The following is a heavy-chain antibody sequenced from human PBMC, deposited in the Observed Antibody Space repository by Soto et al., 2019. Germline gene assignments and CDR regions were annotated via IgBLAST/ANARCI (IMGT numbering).Heavy chain of an antibody. CDR3: ARAPGSSGYSDYFDY. CDR2: ISYDGSNK. J-gene: IGHJ4*02. Sequence: GGSLRLSCAASGFTFISDGMHWVRQAPGKGLEWVAVISYDGSNKYYADSVKGRFTISRDNSKNTLYLQMNSLRAEDTAVYYCARAPGSSGYSDYFDYWGQGT. CDR1: GFTFISDG. V-gene: IGHV3-30*03. D-gene: IGHD3-22*01.